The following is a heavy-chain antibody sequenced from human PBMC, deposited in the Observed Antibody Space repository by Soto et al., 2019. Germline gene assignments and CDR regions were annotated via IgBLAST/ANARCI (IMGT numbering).Heavy chain of an antibody. CDR2: FYSGGRT. D-gene: IGHD3-22*01. Sequence: GGSLRLSCAASGFNVSSNYMTWVRQAPGKGLEWVSVFYSGGRTYYADSVKGRFTISRDNSKNTLYLQMNSLRAEDTAVYYCARDKTSYYDVSGIFDIWGQGTMVTVSS. V-gene: IGHV3-53*01. CDR1: GFNVSSNY. CDR3: ARDKTSYYDVSGIFDI. J-gene: IGHJ3*02.